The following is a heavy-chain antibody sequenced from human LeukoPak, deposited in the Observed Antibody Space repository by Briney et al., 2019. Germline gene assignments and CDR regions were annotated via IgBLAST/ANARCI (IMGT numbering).Heavy chain of an antibody. V-gene: IGHV3-30*18. Sequence: AGGSLRLSCAASGFTFSTYGIHWLRQAPGKGLEWVAVISSDGNTQYYADSVKGRFTLSRDNSKNTLYLQMNSLRAEDSAVYYCAKGTGTPNYHYYGMDVWGQGTTVAVSS. CDR1: GFTFSTYG. D-gene: IGHD7-27*01. CDR3: AKGTGTPNYHYYGMDV. CDR2: ISSDGNTQ. J-gene: IGHJ6*02.